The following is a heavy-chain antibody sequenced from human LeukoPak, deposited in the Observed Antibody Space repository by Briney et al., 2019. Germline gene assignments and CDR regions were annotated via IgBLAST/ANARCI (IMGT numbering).Heavy chain of an antibody. CDR3: AKDPRGSWRTFDY. D-gene: IGHD6-13*01. CDR1: GFTFSSYG. J-gene: IGHJ4*02. Sequence: PGRSLRLSCAASGFTFSSYGMHWVRQAPGKGLEWVAVIWYDGSNKYYADSVKGRFTISRDNSKNTLYLQMNSLRAEDTAVYYCAKDPRGSWRTFDYWGQGTLVTVSS. CDR2: IWYDGSNK. V-gene: IGHV3-33*06.